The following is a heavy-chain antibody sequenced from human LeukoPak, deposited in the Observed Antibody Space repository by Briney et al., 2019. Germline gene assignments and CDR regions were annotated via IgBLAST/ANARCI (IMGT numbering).Heavy chain of an antibody. J-gene: IGHJ5*02. Sequence: GASVKVSCTVSGYTLTELSMHWVRQAPGKGLEWMGGFDPEDGETIYAQKFQGRVTMTEDTSTDTAYMELSSLRSEDTAVYYCATVGYYDSSGYTTRQSNWFDPWGQGTLVTVSS. V-gene: IGHV1-24*01. D-gene: IGHD3-22*01. CDR3: ATVGYYDSSGYTTRQSNWFDP. CDR2: FDPEDGET. CDR1: GYTLTELS.